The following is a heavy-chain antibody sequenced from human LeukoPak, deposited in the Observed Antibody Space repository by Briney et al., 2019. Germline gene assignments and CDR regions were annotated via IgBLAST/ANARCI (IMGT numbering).Heavy chain of an antibody. Sequence: SHTLSLTCTVSGGSISSGGYYRSWIRQHPGKGLEWIGYIYYSGSTYYNPSLKSRVIISVGISNNQFSLKLSSVTAADTAVYYCARDNYYDSSNYYRPFDYWGQGILVTVSS. CDR2: IYYSGST. V-gene: IGHV4-31*03. D-gene: IGHD3-22*01. CDR3: ARDNYYDSSNYYRPFDY. CDR1: GGSISSGGYY. J-gene: IGHJ4*02.